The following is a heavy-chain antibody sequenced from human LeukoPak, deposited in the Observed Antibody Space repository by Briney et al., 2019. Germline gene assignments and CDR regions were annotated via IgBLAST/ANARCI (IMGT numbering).Heavy chain of an antibody. J-gene: IGHJ3*02. V-gene: IGHV3-30*02. CDR1: GFAFSSYV. CDR2: IRYDGSNK. Sequence: GGSLRLSCAASGFAFSSYVMNWVRQAPGKGLEWVAFIRYDGSNKYYADSVKGRFTISRDNSKNTLYLQMNSLRAEDTAVYYCASAWWDSSGLGAFDIWGQGTMVTVSS. D-gene: IGHD3-22*01. CDR3: ASAWWDSSGLGAFDI.